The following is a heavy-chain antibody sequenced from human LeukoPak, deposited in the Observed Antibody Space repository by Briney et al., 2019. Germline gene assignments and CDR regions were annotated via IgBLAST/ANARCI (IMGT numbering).Heavy chain of an antibody. J-gene: IGHJ3*02. Sequence: SETLSLTCAVYGGSFSGYYWSWIRQPPGKGLEWIGEINHSGSTNYNPSLKSRVTISVDTSKNQFSLKLSSVTAADTAVYYCARDRYLFFWSGYPRSDAFDIWGQGTMVTVSS. V-gene: IGHV4-34*01. D-gene: IGHD3-3*01. CDR2: INHSGST. CDR1: GGSFSGYY. CDR3: ARDRYLFFWSGYPRSDAFDI.